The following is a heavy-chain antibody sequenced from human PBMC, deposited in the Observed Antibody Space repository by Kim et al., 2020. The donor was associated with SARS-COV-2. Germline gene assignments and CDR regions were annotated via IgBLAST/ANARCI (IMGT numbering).Heavy chain of an antibody. CDR1: GGSFSGYY. D-gene: IGHD6-6*01. V-gene: IGHV4-34*01. CDR3: ARKHAENSSIAVRFDY. J-gene: IGHJ4*02. CDR2: INHSGST. Sequence: SETLSLTCAVYGGSFSGYYWSWIRQPPGKGLEWIGEINHSGSTNYNPSLKSRVTISVDTSKNQFSLKLSSVTAADTAVYYCARKHAENSSIAVRFDYWGQGTLVTVSS.